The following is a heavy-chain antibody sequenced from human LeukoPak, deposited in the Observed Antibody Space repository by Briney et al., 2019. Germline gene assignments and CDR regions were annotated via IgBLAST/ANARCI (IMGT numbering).Heavy chain of an antibody. J-gene: IGHJ4*02. CDR1: GGSTSGFY. Sequence: SETLSLTGSVSGGSTSGFYWSWIRQPPGKGLEWIGYVYYSGDRNYNPSLKSRVSMSLDTSKNQVSLRLSSVTAADTAVYYCARHPFSTPFDYWGRGTLVTVSS. V-gene: IGHV4-59*08. CDR3: ARHPFSTPFDY. CDR2: VYYSGDR.